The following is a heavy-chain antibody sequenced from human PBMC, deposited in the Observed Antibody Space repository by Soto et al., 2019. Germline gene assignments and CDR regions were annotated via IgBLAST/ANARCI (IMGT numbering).Heavy chain of an antibody. CDR2: ISAYNGNT. CDR1: GYTFTSYG. V-gene: IGHV1-18*01. CDR3: ASHGDYAESYYGMDV. J-gene: IGHJ6*02. Sequence: QVQLVQSGSEVNKPGASVKVSCKASGYTFTSYGISWVRQAPGQGLEWMGWISAYNGNTNHAQKLQGRVTMATDTPTSAAYMELRSMRSDDTAVYYCASHGDYAESYYGMDVWGQGTTVTVSS. D-gene: IGHD4-17*01.